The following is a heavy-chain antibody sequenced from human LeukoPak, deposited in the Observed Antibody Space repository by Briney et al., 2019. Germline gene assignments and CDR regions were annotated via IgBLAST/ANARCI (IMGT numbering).Heavy chain of an antibody. CDR1: GGSFSGYY. Sequence: ASETLSLTCAVYGGSFSGYYWSWIRQPPGKGLEWIGEINHSGSTNYNPSLKSRVTISVDTSKNQFSLKLSSVTAADTAVYYCARGRPGLLVYYYYYMDVWGKGTTVTISS. J-gene: IGHJ6*03. D-gene: IGHD2-8*02. V-gene: IGHV4-34*01. CDR2: INHSGST. CDR3: ARGRPGLLVYYYYYMDV.